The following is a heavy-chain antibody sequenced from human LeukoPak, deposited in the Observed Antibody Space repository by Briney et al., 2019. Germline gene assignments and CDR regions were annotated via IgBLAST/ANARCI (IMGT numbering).Heavy chain of an antibody. Sequence: GGSLRLSCAASGFTFDDYAMHWVRQAPGKGLEWVSGISWNSGSIGYADSVKGRFTISRDNAKNSLYLQMNSLRAEDTALYYSAKDKHYYGSGTICDWGQGTLVTVSS. CDR3: AKDKHYYGSGTICD. J-gene: IGHJ4*02. V-gene: IGHV3-9*01. CDR2: ISWNSGSI. CDR1: GFTFDDYA. D-gene: IGHD3-10*01.